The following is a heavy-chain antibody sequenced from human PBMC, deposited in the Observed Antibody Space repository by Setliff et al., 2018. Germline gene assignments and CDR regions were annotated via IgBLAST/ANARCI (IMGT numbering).Heavy chain of an antibody. CDR2: ISASNGNT. CDR3: ARDSPTVVTHIRAFDI. V-gene: IGHV1-18*01. Sequence: ASVKVSCKASGYTFTNYGISWVRQAPGQGLEWMGWISASNGNTNSAQKLQGRVTMTTDTSTSTAYMELRSLRSDDTAVYYCARDSPTVVTHIRAFDIWGQGTMVTRLL. CDR1: GYTFTNYG. D-gene: IGHD4-17*01. J-gene: IGHJ3*02.